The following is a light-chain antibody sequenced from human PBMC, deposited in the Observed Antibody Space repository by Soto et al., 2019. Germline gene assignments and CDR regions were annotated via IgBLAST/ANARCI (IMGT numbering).Light chain of an antibody. V-gene: IGLV1-44*01. Sequence: QSVLTQPPSVSGTPGQRVTISCSGSSSNIGSNSVNWFQQLPGTAPKLLIHTNDQRPSGVPDRFSGSKSGTSASLAISGLQSDDEADYYCAAWEDSLNGYVIGTGTSSPS. J-gene: IGLJ1*01. CDR1: SSNIGSNS. CDR3: AAWEDSLNGYV. CDR2: TND.